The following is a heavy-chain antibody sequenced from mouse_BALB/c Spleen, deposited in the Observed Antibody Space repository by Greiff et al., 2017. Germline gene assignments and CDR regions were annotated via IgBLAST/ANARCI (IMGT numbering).Heavy chain of an antibody. CDR1: GFTFSNYT. D-gene: IGHD1-1*01. V-gene: IGHV5-12-2*01. CDR2: ISNGGGST. J-gene: IGHJ1*01. CDR3: ATHYYGSSPLYWYFDV. Sequence: EVKLVESGGGLVKPGGSLKLSCAASGFTFSNYTMSWVRQPPEKRLEWVAYISNGGGSTYYPDTVKGRFTISRDNAKNTLYLQMSSLKSEDTAMYYCATHYYGSSPLYWYFDVWGAGTTVTVSS.